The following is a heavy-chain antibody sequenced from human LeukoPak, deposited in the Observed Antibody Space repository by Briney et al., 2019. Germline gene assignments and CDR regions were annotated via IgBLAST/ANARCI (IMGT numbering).Heavy chain of an antibody. V-gene: IGHV3-48*03. J-gene: IGHJ6*04. Sequence: GGSLRLSCAASGFTFSSYEMNWVRQAPGEGLEWVSYISSSGSTIYYADSVKGRFTISRDNAKNSLYLQMNSLRAEDTALYYCAELGSTMIGGVWGKGTTVTISS. CDR1: GFTFSSYE. CDR3: AELGSTMIGGV. D-gene: IGHD3-10*02. CDR2: ISSSGSTI.